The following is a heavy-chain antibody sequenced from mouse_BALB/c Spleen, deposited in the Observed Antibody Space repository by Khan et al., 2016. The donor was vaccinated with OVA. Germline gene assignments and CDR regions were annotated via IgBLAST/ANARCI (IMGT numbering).Heavy chain of an antibody. CDR3: ARWGMDS. Sequence: VQLQQSGAELVRPGTSVNISCKASGDAFTNYWLGWVKQRPGHGLEWIGDIYPGSGNTYYNEKLKGKVKLTADKSSSTAYLQLINLTSEDSAVYFCARWGMDSWGQGTSVTVSS. V-gene: IGHV1-63*01. CDR2: IYPGSGNT. CDR1: GDAFTNYW. J-gene: IGHJ4*01.